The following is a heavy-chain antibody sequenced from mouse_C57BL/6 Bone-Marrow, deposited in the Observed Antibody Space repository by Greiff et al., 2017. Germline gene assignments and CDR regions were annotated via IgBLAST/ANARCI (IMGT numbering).Heavy chain of an antibody. CDR1: GYTFTDYY. J-gene: IGHJ1*03. D-gene: IGHD4-1*01. CDR2: INPNNGGT. Sequence: EVQLQQSGPELVKPGASVKISCKASGYTFTDYYMNWVKQSHGKSLEWIGDINPNNGGTSYNQQFKGKATLTVDKSSSTAYMGLRSLTSEDSAVYYCARAWDWVPNWYFDVWGTGTTVTVSS. V-gene: IGHV1-26*01. CDR3: ARAWDWVPNWYFDV.